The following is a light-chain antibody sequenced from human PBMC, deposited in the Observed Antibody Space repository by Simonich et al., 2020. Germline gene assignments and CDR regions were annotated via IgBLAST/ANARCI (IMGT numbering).Light chain of an antibody. V-gene: IGLV2-8*01. CDR1: SSHVGGYNY. CDR3: SSYASSNTWV. Sequence: SALTQPPSASGSPGQSVTISCTGTSSHVGGYNYVSWYQQHPGKAPKLMIYEVSNRPSGVPNRFSGSKSGNTASLTVSGLQAEDEADYYCSSYASSNTWVFGGGTKLTVL. J-gene: IGLJ3*02. CDR2: EVS.